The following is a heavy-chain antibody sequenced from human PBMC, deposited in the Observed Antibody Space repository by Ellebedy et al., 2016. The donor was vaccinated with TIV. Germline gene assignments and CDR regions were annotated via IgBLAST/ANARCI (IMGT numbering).Heavy chain of an antibody. Sequence: ASVKVSCXASGYTFTGYYMHWVRQAPGQGLEWMGWINPNSGGTNYAQKFQGWVTMTRDTSISTAYMELRSLRSDDTAVYYCARGYCSSTSCYSGADAFDIWGQGTMVTVSS. J-gene: IGHJ3*02. CDR3: ARGYCSSTSCYSGADAFDI. D-gene: IGHD2-2*02. CDR1: GYTFTGYY. V-gene: IGHV1-2*04. CDR2: INPNSGGT.